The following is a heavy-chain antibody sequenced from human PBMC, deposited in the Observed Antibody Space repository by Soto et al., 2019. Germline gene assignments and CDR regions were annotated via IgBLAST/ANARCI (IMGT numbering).Heavy chain of an antibody. D-gene: IGHD6-19*01. V-gene: IGHV3-23*01. CDR2: LTGDGRT. CDR3: ARTVKFNSHSSGWANRFDY. J-gene: IGHJ4*02. Sequence: EVQLLESGGGLVQPGGSLRLFCAASGFTFSNYAMTWVRQAPGKGLEWVSTLTGDGRTFYVDTVKDRFTISRDNSKSTLYLQMNSLGAEDTAVYYCARTVKFNSHSSGWANRFDYWGQGTLVTVSA. CDR1: GFTFSNYA.